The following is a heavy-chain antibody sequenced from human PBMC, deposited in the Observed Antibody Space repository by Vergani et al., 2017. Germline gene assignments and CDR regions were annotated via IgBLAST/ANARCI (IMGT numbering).Heavy chain of an antibody. V-gene: IGHV4-61*02. CDR3: ASNYDSSGYIGAFHI. D-gene: IGHD3-22*01. CDR1: GGSISSGGYY. CDR2: LYNSGNT. J-gene: IGHJ3*02. Sequence: QVQLQESGPGLVKPSQTLSLTCTVSGGSISSGGYYWNWIRQPAGKGLEWIGRLYNSGNTTYNPSLKSRVTISVDTSKNQFSLKLTSVTAADTAVYYCASNYDSSGYIGAFHIWGQGTMVTVSS.